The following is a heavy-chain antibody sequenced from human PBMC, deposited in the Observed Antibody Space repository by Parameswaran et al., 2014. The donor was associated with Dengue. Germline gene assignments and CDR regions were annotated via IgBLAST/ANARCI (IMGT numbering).Heavy chain of an antibody. D-gene: IGHD5-12*01. CDR3: ARTQTMYSGYDSGGRNWFDP. Sequence: PGKALEWLALIDWDDDKYYSTSLKTRLTISKDTSKNQVVLTMTNMDPVDTATYYCARTQTMYSGYDSGGRNWFDPWGQGTLVTVSS. J-gene: IGHJ5*02. V-gene: IGHV2-70*01. CDR2: IDWDDDK.